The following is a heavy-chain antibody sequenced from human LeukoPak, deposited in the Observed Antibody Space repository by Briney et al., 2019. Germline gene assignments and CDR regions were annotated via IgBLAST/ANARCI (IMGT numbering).Heavy chain of an antibody. CDR1: GFTFINNW. CDR3: ARDTGWISVAGSTAWFDA. J-gene: IGHJ5*02. D-gene: IGHD6-19*01. Sequence: GGSLRLSCAASGFTFINNWMSWVRQAPGKGLEWAADIKQDGGEKHYVDSVKGRFTISRDNAKNSLYLQMNSLRAEDTAVYYCARDTGWISVAGSTAWFDAWGQGTLVTVSS. V-gene: IGHV3-7*01. CDR2: IKQDGGEK.